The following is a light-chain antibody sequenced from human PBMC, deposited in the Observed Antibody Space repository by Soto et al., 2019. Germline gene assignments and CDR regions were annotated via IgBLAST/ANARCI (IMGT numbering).Light chain of an antibody. J-gene: IGKJ1*01. CDR3: QQYNNWPPWT. CDR1: QSVGTD. CDR2: GAS. V-gene: IGKV3-15*01. Sequence: EIVMSQSPASLSGSPGEGATLSCRATQSVGTDLDWSRHKPGPAPRLLIYGASTRATGIAARFSGSGCGTEFTLTLTSLQSEAFALSLCQQYNNWPPWTFGQGTKVDIK.